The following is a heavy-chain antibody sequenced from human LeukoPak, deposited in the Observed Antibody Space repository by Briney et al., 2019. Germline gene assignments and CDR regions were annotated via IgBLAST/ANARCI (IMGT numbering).Heavy chain of an antibody. CDR3: ARDNSVGDNAWWFDP. CDR1: GYTFTSYY. D-gene: IGHD1-26*01. V-gene: IGHV1-46*01. J-gene: IGHJ5*02. CDR2: INPTGDST. Sequence: ASEKVSCKASGYTFTSYYMHWVRQAPGQGLEWMGLINPTGDSTGYAQKFQGRVTMTRDMSTSTDFMELSSLRSEDTAVYYCARDNSVGDNAWWFDPWGQGTLVTVSS.